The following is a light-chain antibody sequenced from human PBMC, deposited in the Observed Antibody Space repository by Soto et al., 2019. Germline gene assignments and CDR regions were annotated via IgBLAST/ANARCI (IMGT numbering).Light chain of an antibody. CDR3: QQSYSTLLT. CDR1: QSISSY. V-gene: IGKV1-39*01. Sequence: DIQMTQSPSSLSASVGDRVTITCRASQSISSYLNWYQQKPGKAPKLLIYAASSLQSGVPSRFSGSGSGTDFTLLISSLQPEDFATYYCQQSYSTLLTFGGGTKVEI. CDR2: AAS. J-gene: IGKJ4*01.